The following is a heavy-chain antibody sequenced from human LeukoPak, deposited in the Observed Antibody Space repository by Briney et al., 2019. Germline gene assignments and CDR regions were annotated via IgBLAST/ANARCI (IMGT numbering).Heavy chain of an antibody. CDR1: RYTFTGYY. CDR3: ARAPGTLGVFDY. V-gene: IGHV1-2*02. D-gene: IGHD3-16*01. CDR2: INPNSGGT. J-gene: IGHJ4*02. Sequence: GASVKVSCKASRYTFTGYYMHWVRQAPRQGLEWMGWINPNSGGTDYAQKFQGRVTMTRDTSISTAYMELSRLTSDDTAIYYCARAPGTLGVFDYWGQGTLVTVSS.